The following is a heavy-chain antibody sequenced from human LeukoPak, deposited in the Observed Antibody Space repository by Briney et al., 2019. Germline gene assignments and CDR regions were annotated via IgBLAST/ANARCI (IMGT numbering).Heavy chain of an antibody. CDR3: TRDSTYYDSSGAGY. D-gene: IGHD3-22*01. CDR2: IRSKAYGGTT. Sequence: GGSLRLSCAASGFTFDDYAMHWVRQAPGKGLEWVGFIRSKAYGGTTEYAASVKGRFTISRDDSKSIAYLQMNSLKTEDTAVYYCTRDSTYYDSSGAGYWGQGTLVTVSS. J-gene: IGHJ4*02. V-gene: IGHV3-49*04. CDR1: GFTFDDYA.